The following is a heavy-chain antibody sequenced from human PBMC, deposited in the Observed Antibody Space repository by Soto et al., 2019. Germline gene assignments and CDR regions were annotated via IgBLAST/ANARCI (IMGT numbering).Heavy chain of an antibody. D-gene: IGHD5-12*01. Sequence: GGSLRLSCAASGFTFSSFAMHWVRQAPDKGLEWVAFISYTANNKFYADSVKGRFTISRDNSKNTLYLQMNSLRADDTAVYYCATDPDEDQLNPGGSFVNWGQGTLVTVSS. CDR2: ISYTANNK. CDR1: GFTFSSFA. CDR3: ATDPDEDQLNPGGSFVN. V-gene: IGHV3-30-3*01. J-gene: IGHJ4*02.